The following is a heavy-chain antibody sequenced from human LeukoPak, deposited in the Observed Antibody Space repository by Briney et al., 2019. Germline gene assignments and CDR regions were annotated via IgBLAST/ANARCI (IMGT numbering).Heavy chain of an antibody. CDR2: ITSGFTP. CDR1: GLTFSNYA. Sequence: PGGSLRLSCAASGLTFSNYAMSWFRQAPGKGLEWVSGITSGFTPHYADSVKGRFTISRDNSKNTFHLQMNSLRAEDTAVYYCAKDYSDSRVGDVFFECWGQGTLVTVSS. V-gene: IGHV3-23*01. J-gene: IGHJ4*02. CDR3: AKDYSDSRVGDVFFEC. D-gene: IGHD1-26*01.